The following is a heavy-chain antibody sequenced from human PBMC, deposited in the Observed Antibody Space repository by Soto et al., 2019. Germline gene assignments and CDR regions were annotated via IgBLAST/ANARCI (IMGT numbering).Heavy chain of an antibody. CDR1: GGTFSSYA. J-gene: IGHJ4*02. V-gene: IGHV1-69*06. D-gene: IGHD3-10*02. CDR2: IIPIFGTA. CDR3: ARSYVTSRPIDF. Sequence: SVKVSCKASGGTFSSYAISWVRQAPGQGLEWMGGIIPIFGTANYAQKFQGRVTITADKSTSTVYMELSSLRSEDTAMYYCARSYVTSRPIDFWGQGTLVTVSS.